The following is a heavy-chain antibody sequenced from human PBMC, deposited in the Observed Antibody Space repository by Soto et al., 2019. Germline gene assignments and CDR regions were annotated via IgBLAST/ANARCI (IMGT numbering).Heavy chain of an antibody. D-gene: IGHD1-20*01. V-gene: IGHV3-74*01. CDR3: ARAPYQVYRGMDV. CDR1: GFTFTDYW. Sequence: EVQLAESGGGLVQPGGSLRLSCATSGFTFTDYWMHWVRQAPGKGLVWVSRINGNGRATDYADSVKGRFIISRDNAKNTLHLQMNSLRAEDTAIYYCARAPYQVYRGMDVWGQGTTVIVSS. CDR2: INGNGRAT. J-gene: IGHJ6*02.